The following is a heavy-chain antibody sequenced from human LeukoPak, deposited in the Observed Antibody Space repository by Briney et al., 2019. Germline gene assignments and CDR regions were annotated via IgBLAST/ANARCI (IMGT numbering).Heavy chain of an antibody. CDR1: GYTFTGYY. V-gene: IGHV1-2*02. CDR3: ARDRGPSYCTSTTCRTLDW. Sequence: GASVKVSCKASGYTFTGYYMRWVRQAPGQGLEWMGWINPNSGATNYAQKFQGRVTMTTDTSTSTAYMELRSLTSGDTAVYYCARDRGPSYCTSTTCRTLDWWGQGTLVTVSS. J-gene: IGHJ4*02. CDR2: INPNSGAT. D-gene: IGHD2-2*01.